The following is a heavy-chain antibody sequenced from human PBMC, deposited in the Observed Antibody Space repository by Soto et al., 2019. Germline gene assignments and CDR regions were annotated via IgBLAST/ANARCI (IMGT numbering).Heavy chain of an antibody. CDR1: GFTFSSYA. CDR3: AKDLRYCSSTSCYDYYYYGMDV. V-gene: IGHV3-23*01. J-gene: IGHJ6*02. Sequence: EVQLLESGGGLVQPGGSLRLSCAASGFTFSSYAMSWVRQAPGKGLEWVSAISGSGGSTYYADSVKGRFTISRDNSNNTLYLQMNSLRAEDTAVYYCAKDLRYCSSTSCYDYYYYGMDVWGQGTTVTVSS. D-gene: IGHD2-2*01. CDR2: ISGSGGST.